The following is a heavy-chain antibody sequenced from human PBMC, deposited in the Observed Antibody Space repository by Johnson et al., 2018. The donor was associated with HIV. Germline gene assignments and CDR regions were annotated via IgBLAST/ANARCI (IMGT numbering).Heavy chain of an antibody. CDR2: IRYDGSNK. D-gene: IGHD6-19*01. V-gene: IGHV3-30*02. CDR1: GFTFSSYG. CDR3: AKALARYSSGWHDAFDI. J-gene: IGHJ3*02. Sequence: VQLVESGGGLVQPGGSLRLSCAASGFTFSSYGMHWVRQAPGKGLAWVAFIRYDGSNKYYADSVKGRFTLSRDNSKNPLYLQMNSLRAEDTAVYYCAKALARYSSGWHDAFDIWGQGTMVTVSS.